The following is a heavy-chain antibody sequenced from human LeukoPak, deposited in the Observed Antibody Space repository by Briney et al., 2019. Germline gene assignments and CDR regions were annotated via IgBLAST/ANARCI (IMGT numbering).Heavy chain of an antibody. Sequence: GGSLRLSCAAYGFTLSTSDMSWVRQAPGKGLEWVSTISASGGTTYYADSVKGRFNISRDNAKISLYLQMNSLRAEYTAVYYCVMCYGDYSDAFDIWGQGTMVTVSS. CDR3: VMCYGDYSDAFDI. CDR2: ISASGGTT. V-gene: IGHV3-23*01. D-gene: IGHD4-17*01. J-gene: IGHJ3*02. CDR1: GFTLSTSD.